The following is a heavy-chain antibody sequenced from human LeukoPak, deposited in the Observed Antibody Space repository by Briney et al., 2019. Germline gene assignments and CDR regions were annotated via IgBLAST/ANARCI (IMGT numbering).Heavy chain of an antibody. J-gene: IGHJ6*04. D-gene: IGHD5-18*01. CDR2: IYYSGST. CDR1: GGSISSYY. Sequence: SETLSLTCTVSGGSISSYYWSWIRQPPGKGLEWIGYIYYSGSTNYNPSLKSRVTISVVTSKNQFSLKLSSVTAADTAVYYCARDRTAMVSGFRYYYYGMDVWGKGTTVTVSS. V-gene: IGHV4-59*01. CDR3: ARDRTAMVSGFRYYYYGMDV.